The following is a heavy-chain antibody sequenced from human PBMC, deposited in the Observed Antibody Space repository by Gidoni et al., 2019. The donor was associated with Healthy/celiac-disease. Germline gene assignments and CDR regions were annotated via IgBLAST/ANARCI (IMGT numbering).Heavy chain of an antibody. CDR3: ARMAVAARPPYYYGMDV. CDR1: RFSLSTSGMC. V-gene: IGHV2-70*01. CDR2: IDWDDDK. Sequence: QVTLRESGPALVKPTQTLTLTCTFSRFSLSTSGMCVSWIRQPPGKALEWLALIDWDDDKYYSTSLKTRLTISKDTSKNQVVLTMTNMDPVDTATYYCARMAVAARPPYYYGMDVWGQGTTVTVSS. D-gene: IGHD6-6*01. J-gene: IGHJ6*02.